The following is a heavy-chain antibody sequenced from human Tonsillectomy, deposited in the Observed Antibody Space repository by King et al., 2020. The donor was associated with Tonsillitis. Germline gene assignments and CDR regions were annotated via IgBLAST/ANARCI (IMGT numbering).Heavy chain of an antibody. CDR2: IFYSGTT. Sequence: QLQESGPGLVKPSETLSLTCTVSGGSISSYYWSWIRQPPGKGLEWIGYIFYSGTTNYNPSLKSRVTISVDTSKNQFSLKLSSVTAADTAVYYCARDIRGDYYYYYMDVWGKGTTVTVSS. J-gene: IGHJ6*03. CDR1: GGSISSYY. D-gene: IGHD3-3*02. CDR3: ARDIRGDYYYYYMDV. V-gene: IGHV4-59*01.